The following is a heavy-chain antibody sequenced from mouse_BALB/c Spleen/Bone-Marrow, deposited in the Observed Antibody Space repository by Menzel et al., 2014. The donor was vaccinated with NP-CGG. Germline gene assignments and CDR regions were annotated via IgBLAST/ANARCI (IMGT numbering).Heavy chain of an antibody. V-gene: IGHV14-3*02. D-gene: IGHD2-2*01. CDR3: ARWLPLAY. CDR2: IDPANGNT. CDR1: GFNIKDTY. J-gene: IGHJ3*01. Sequence: VQLKESGAELVKPGASVKLSCTASGFNIKDTYMHWVKQRPEQGLEWIGRIDPANGNTKYDPKYQGKATITAETSSNTAYLQLSRLTSEETAVYYCARWLPLAYWGQGTLVTVSA.